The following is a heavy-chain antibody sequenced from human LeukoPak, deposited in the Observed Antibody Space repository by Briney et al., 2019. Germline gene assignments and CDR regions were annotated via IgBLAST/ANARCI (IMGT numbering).Heavy chain of an antibody. CDR1: GFIFSSYS. CDR3: ARLYSTGWYGGPDN. V-gene: IGHV3-21*05. D-gene: IGHD6-19*01. Sequence: GGSRRLSCEASGFIFSSYSINWVRQAPGKGLEWVAYISSSSSFIYYGDAVKGRFTISRDNAKNSVYLQMNSLRAEDAAVYYCARLYSTGWYGGPDNWGQGTLVVVSS. CDR2: ISSSSSFI. J-gene: IGHJ4*02.